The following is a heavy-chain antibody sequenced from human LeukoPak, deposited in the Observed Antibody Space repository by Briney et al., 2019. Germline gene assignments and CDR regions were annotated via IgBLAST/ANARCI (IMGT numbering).Heavy chain of an antibody. CDR3: ARLTIAAGALDY. CDR1: GGSINSGRYY. Sequence: SQTLSLTCTVSGGSINSGRYYWIWLRQPAGQGLEWIGRISTSGSTNYNPSLKSRVTISVDTSKNQFSLKLTSVTASDTAVYYCARLTIAAGALDYWGQGTLVTVSS. V-gene: IGHV4-61*02. CDR2: ISTSGST. J-gene: IGHJ4*02. D-gene: IGHD6-13*01.